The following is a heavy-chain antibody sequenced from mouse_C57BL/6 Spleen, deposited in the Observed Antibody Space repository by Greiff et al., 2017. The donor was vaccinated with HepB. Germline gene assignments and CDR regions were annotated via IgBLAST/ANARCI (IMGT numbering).Heavy chain of an antibody. V-gene: IGHV1-76*01. CDR3: AREDYYGNFPFAY. Sequence: QVQLQQSGAELVRPGASVKLSCKASGYTFTDYYINWVKQRPGQGLEWIARIYPGSGNTYYNEKFKGKATLTAEKSSSTAYMQLSSLTSEDSAVYFCAREDYYGNFPFAYWGQGTLVTVSA. J-gene: IGHJ3*01. CDR2: IYPGSGNT. D-gene: IGHD2-1*01. CDR1: GYTFTDYY.